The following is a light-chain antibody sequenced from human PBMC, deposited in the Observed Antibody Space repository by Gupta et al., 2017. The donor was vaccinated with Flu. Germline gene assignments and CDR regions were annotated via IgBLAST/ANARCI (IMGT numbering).Light chain of an antibody. CDR3: QQTDTFPRT. V-gene: IGKV1-12*01. J-gene: IGKJ1*01. CDR2: SAS. Sequence: DTQMTQSPSSVSAFVGDRVIITCRASQNVKNSLSWYQQKPGKAPKLLIYSASTLQSGVPSRFSGSGSVTDFTLTINSLQPEDFATYFCQQTDTFPRTFGQGTTVEIK. CDR1: QNVKNS.